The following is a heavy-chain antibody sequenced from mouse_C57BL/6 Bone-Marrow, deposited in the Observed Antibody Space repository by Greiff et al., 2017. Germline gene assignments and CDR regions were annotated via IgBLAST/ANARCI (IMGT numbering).Heavy chain of an antibody. CDR3: ARDITTVVATRFDY. V-gene: IGHV1-61*01. CDR1: GYTFTSYW. D-gene: IGHD1-1*01. J-gene: IGHJ2*01. CDR2: IYPSDSET. Sequence: QVQLKQPGAELVRPGSSVKLSCKASGYTFTSYWMDWVKQRPGQGLEWIGNIYPSDSETHYNQKFKDKATLTVDKSSSTAYMQLSSLTSEDSAVYYCARDITTVVATRFDYWGQGTTLTVSS.